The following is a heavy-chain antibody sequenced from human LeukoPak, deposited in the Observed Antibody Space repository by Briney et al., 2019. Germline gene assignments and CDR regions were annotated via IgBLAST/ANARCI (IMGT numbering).Heavy chain of an antibody. CDR2: TSSSSSYI. CDR3: ARGSRYCSSTSCYSGAFDI. Sequence: PGGSLRLSCAASGFTFSSYSMNWVRQAPGKGLEWVSSTSSSSSYIYYADSVKGRFTISRDNAKNSLYLQMNSLRAEDTAVYYCARGSRYCSSTSCYSGAFDIWGQGTMVTVSS. J-gene: IGHJ3*02. D-gene: IGHD2-2*01. V-gene: IGHV3-21*01. CDR1: GFTFSSYS.